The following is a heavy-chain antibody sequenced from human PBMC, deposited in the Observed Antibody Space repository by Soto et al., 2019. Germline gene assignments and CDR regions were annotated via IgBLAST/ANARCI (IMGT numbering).Heavy chain of an antibody. D-gene: IGHD4-17*01. Sequence: SVEVSCKASGFTFTSSAVQWGRQARGPRLEWIGWIVVGSGNTNYAQKFQERVTITRDMSTSTAYMELSSLRSEDTAVYYCARRRKDYGDYYYGMDVWGQGTTVTVSS. CDR1: GFTFTSSA. J-gene: IGHJ6*02. CDR2: IVVGSGNT. V-gene: IGHV1-58*01. CDR3: ARRRKDYGDYYYGMDV.